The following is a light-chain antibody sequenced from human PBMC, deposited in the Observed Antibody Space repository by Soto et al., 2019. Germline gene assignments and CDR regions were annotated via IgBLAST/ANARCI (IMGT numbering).Light chain of an antibody. J-gene: IGKJ5*01. CDR2: AAS. CDR1: QSISSY. Sequence: DIQMTQSPSSLSASVGDRVTITCRASQSISSYLNWYQQKPGKAPKLLIYAASSLQSGVPSRFSGSGSGTDFSLNISRLQPDDIPADPRLRSYTTPPTIGRGTRLEIK. V-gene: IGKV1-39*01. CDR3: LRSYTTPPT.